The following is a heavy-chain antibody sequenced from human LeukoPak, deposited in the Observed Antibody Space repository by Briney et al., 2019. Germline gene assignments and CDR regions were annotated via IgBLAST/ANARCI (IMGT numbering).Heavy chain of an antibody. Sequence: SETLSLTCTVSGGSIRSGDYYWSWIRQHPGKGLEWIGYIYYSGSTYYNPSLKSRITISVDTSKNQFSLKLSSVTAADTAVYYCARHSGRGYSSSSFSRRRYAFDIWGQGTMVTVSS. CDR2: IYYSGST. V-gene: IGHV4-31*03. D-gene: IGHD6-6*01. CDR1: GGSIRSGDYY. CDR3: ARHSGRGYSSSSFSRRRYAFDI. J-gene: IGHJ3*02.